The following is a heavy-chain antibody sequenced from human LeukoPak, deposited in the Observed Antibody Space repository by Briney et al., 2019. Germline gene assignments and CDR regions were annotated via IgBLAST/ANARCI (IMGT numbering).Heavy chain of an antibody. CDR3: AAGYSSGWYPIDY. V-gene: IGHV3-21*04. D-gene: IGHD6-19*01. CDR2: ISSSSSYI. CDR1: GFTFSSYS. Sequence: GGSLRLSCAASGFTFSSYSMNWVRQAPGKGLEWVSSISSSSSYIYYADSVKGRFSISRDNSKNALYLQMNSLRAEDTAVYYCAAGYSSGWYPIDYWGQGTLVTVSS. J-gene: IGHJ4*02.